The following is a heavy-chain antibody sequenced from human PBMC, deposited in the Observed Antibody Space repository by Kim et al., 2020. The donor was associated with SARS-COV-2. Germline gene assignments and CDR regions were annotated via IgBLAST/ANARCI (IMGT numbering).Heavy chain of an antibody. Sequence: ASVKVSCKASGYTFTSYGISWVRQAPGQGLEWMGWISAYNGNTNYAQKLQGRVTMTTDTSTSTAYMELRSLRSDDTAVYYCARDREMEYYGSGSSFDPWGQGTLVTVSS. J-gene: IGHJ5*02. D-gene: IGHD3-10*01. CDR1: GYTFTSYG. CDR3: ARDREMEYYGSGSSFDP. V-gene: IGHV1-18*01. CDR2: ISAYNGNT.